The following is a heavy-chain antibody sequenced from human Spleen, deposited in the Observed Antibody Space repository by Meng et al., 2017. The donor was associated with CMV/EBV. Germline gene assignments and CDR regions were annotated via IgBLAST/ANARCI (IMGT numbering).Heavy chain of an antibody. CDR2: ISSSSSYI. J-gene: IGHJ4*02. D-gene: IGHD6-25*01. CDR3: ARGRPCDY. V-gene: IGHV3-21*01. Sequence: GEFLKISCAASGFTFSSYSMNWVRQAPGKGLEWVSSISSSSSYIYYADSVKGRFTISRDNAKNSLYLQMNSLRAEDTAVYYCARGRPCDYWGQGTLVTVSS. CDR1: GFTFSSYS.